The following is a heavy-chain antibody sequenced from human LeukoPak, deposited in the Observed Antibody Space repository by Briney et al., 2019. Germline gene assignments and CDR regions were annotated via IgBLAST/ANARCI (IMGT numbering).Heavy chain of an antibody. D-gene: IGHD6-19*01. CDR1: GGSISSYY. CDR3: ARGVAGTGYYYYYGMDV. V-gene: IGHV4-59*12. J-gene: IGHJ6*02. Sequence: SETLSLTCTVSGGSISSYYWSWIRQPPGKGLEWIGYIYHSGSTYYNPSLKSRVTISVDRSKNQFSLKLSSVTAADTAVYYCARGVAGTGYYYYYGMDVWGQGTTVTVSS. CDR2: IYHSGST.